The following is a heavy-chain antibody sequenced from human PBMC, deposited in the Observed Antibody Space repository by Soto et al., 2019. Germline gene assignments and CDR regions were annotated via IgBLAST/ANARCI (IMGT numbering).Heavy chain of an antibody. CDR2: IGEGGFST. Sequence: PWGSLRLSCSASGFTFDDYAMSWVRQAPGRGLEWVSVIGEGGFSTQYAASVKGRFTISRDNSKNMLYLQMNSLRSDDTAVYYCARDSITRVSSDVPGMDVWGQGTTVTVSS. V-gene: IGHV3-23*01. D-gene: IGHD3-16*01. J-gene: IGHJ6*02. CDR3: ARDSITRVSSDVPGMDV. CDR1: GFTFDDYA.